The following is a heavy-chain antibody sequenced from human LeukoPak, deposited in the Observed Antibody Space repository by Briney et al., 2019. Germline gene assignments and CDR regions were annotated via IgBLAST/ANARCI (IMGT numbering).Heavy chain of an antibody. CDR3: ARAPYCSGGSCIDY. J-gene: IGHJ4*02. CDR1: GGSISSFY. D-gene: IGHD2-15*01. V-gene: IGHV4-59*12. CDR2: IYYSGSA. Sequence: SETLSLTCTVSGGSISSFYWSWIRQPPGKGLEWIGYIYYSGSANYNPSLKSRVTISVDTSKNQFSLKLSSVTAADTAVYYCARAPYCSGGSCIDYWGQGTLVTVSS.